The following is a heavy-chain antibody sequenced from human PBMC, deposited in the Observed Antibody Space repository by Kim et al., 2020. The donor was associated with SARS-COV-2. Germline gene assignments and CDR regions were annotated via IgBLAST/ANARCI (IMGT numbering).Heavy chain of an antibody. D-gene: IGHD3-10*01. CDR1: GFTFSGYA. V-gene: IGHV3-23*01. CDR2: ISGSGGST. J-gene: IGHJ4*01. Sequence: GGSLRLSCVASGFTFSGYAMSWVRQAPGKGLEWVSAISGSGGSTYYADSVKGRFTISRDNSKNTLYLQMNSLRAEDTAVYYCAKAPRGLVVRGGPLDYWGHGTPVTVAS. CDR3: AKAPRGLVVRGGPLDY.